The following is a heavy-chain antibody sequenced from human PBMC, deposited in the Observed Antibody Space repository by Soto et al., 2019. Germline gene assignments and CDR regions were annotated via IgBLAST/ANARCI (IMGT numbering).Heavy chain of an antibody. CDR3: AGEGIQLWLHAFDI. J-gene: IGHJ3*02. D-gene: IGHD5-18*01. Sequence: QVQLVESGGGLVKPGGSLRLSCAASGFTFSDYYMSWIRQAPGKGLEWVSYISSSGSTIYYAASVKGRFTISRDNAKTSLYLQMNSLRAEDTAVYYCAGEGIQLWLHAFDIWGQGTMVTVSS. CDR2: ISSSGSTI. CDR1: GFTFSDYY. V-gene: IGHV3-11*01.